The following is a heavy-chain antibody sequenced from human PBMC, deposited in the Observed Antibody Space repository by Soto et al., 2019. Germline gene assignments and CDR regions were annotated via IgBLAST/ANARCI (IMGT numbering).Heavy chain of an antibody. Sequence: PGGSLRLSCAASGFTFSSYAMSWVRQPPGKGLEWFSAISGSGGSTYYAGSVKGRFTISRDNSKNTLYPQMNSLRAEDTAVYYCAKGHKYSSSGAMDVWGQGTTVIVAS. CDR3: AKGHKYSSSGAMDV. V-gene: IGHV3-23*01. J-gene: IGHJ6*02. D-gene: IGHD6-6*01. CDR2: ISGSGGST. CDR1: GFTFSSYA.